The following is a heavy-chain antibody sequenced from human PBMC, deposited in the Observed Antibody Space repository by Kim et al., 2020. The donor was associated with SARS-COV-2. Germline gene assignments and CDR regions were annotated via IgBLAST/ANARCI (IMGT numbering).Heavy chain of an antibody. CDR3: ARGGTSFDS. CDR1: GGSISSHY. J-gene: IGHJ4*02. Sequence: SETLSLTCTVSGGSISSHYWSWIRQPPGKGLEWIGHIYYSGGTNYNPSLKSRVTISVDTSNNQFSLKLSSVTAADTAVYYCARGGTSFDSWGQGTLATVS. V-gene: IGHV4-59*08. CDR2: IYYSGGT.